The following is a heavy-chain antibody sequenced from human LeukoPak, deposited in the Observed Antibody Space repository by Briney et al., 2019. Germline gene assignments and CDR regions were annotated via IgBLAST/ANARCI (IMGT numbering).Heavy chain of an antibody. V-gene: IGHV4-39*01. D-gene: IGHD2-21*02. CDR2: IYYSGST. J-gene: IGHJ5*02. Sequence: SETLSLTCTVSGGSISSSSYYWGWIRQPPGKGLEWIGSIYYSGSTYYNPSLKSRVTTSVDTSKNQFSLKLSSVTAADTAVYYCARRMTHNWFDPWGQGTLVTVSS. CDR3: ARRMTHNWFDP. CDR1: GGSISSSSYY.